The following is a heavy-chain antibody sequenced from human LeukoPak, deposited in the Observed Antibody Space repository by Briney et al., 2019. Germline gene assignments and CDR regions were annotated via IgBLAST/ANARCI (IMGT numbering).Heavy chain of an antibody. CDR3: ARDNNNYDYYYYGMDV. Sequence: SQTLSLTCTVSGGSISSGGYYWSWIRQHPGTGLEWIGYIYYSGSTYYNPSLKSRVTISVDTSKNQFSLKLSSVTAADTAVYYCARDNNNYDYYYYGMDVWGQGTTVTVSS. CDR2: IYYSGST. D-gene: IGHD4-4*01. CDR1: GGSISSGGYY. V-gene: IGHV4-31*03. J-gene: IGHJ6*02.